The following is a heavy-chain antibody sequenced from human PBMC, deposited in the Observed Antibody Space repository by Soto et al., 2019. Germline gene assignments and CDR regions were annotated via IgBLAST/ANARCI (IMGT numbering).Heavy chain of an antibody. V-gene: IGHV4-59*08. CDR2: IYYSGST. D-gene: IGHD3-22*01. Sequence: QVQLQESGPGLVKPSETLSLTCTVSGGSISSYYWSWIRQPPGKGLEWIGYIYYSGSTNYNPSLKSRVTISVDTSKNPFSLKLSSVTAADTAVYYCATLDYYDSSGYPPFQHWGQGTLVTVSS. CDR1: GGSISSYY. CDR3: ATLDYYDSSGYPPFQH. J-gene: IGHJ1*01.